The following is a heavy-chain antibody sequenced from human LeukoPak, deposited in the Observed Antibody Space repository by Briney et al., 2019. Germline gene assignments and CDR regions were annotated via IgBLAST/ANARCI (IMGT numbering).Heavy chain of an antibody. CDR3: ARGGDDNWNYVRHDAFDI. CDR1: GGSISSGGYS. Sequence: PSQTLSLTCAVSGGSISSGGYSWSWIRQPPGKGLEWIGYIYYSGSTYYNPSLKSRVTISVDTSKNQFSLKLSSVTAADTAVYYCARGGDDNWNYVRHDAFDIWGQGTMVTVSS. J-gene: IGHJ3*02. D-gene: IGHD1-7*01. CDR2: IYYSGST. V-gene: IGHV4-30-4*07.